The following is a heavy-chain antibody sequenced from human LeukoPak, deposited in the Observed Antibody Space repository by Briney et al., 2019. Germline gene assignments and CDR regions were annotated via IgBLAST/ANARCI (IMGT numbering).Heavy chain of an antibody. Sequence: PVWSLRLSCVGSACTFSNAWMSWVRQAPGMGLEWVGRIKSKTEGETTDYAAPVKGRFTISRDDSKITLYLQMTNLKPEDTAVYYCTTDPTYCSGGSCYFPLDYWGQRTLVTVSS. CDR3: TTDPTYCSGGSCYFPLDY. D-gene: IGHD2-15*01. CDR1: ACTFSNAW. V-gene: IGHV3-15*01. CDR2: IKSKTEGETT. J-gene: IGHJ4*02.